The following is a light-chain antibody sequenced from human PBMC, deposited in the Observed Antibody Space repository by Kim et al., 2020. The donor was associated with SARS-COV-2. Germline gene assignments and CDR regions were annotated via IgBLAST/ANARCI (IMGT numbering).Light chain of an antibody. Sequence: PGESATLSCSASHNVDINLAWYQQTPGQPPRLLIYDAAIRAAGIPDRFSGSGSGTDFTLPCGSLAPEDCAVYYCQQRGTLPPALTFGGGTKVDIK. CDR2: DAA. V-gene: IGKV3-11*01. CDR3: QQRGTLPPALT. J-gene: IGKJ4*01. CDR1: HNVDIN.